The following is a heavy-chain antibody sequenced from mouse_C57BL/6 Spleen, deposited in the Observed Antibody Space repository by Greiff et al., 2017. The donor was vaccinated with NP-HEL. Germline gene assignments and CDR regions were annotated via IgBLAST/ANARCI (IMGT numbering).Heavy chain of an antibody. V-gene: IGHV14-2*01. D-gene: IGHD5-5*01. CDR2: IDPEDGET. Sequence: EVKLMESGAELVKPGASVKLSCTASGFNITDYYMHWVKQRTEQGLEWIGGIDPEDGETRYDPKFQGKATITADTSSNTAYLLLSRLTSEDSAFYYCTRVLPNYYYAMDYWGQGTSVTVSS. CDR3: TRVLPNYYYAMDY. CDR1: GFNITDYY. J-gene: IGHJ4*01.